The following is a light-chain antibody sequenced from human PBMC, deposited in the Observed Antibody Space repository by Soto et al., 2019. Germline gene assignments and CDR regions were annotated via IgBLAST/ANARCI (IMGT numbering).Light chain of an antibody. CDR2: GVT. V-gene: IGLV2-14*03. CDR1: SRDVGGYNY. Sequence: QSALTQPASVSGSPGQSITISCTGTSRDVGGYNYVSWYQHHPGKAPKLIIYGVTNRPSGLSTRFSGSKSGNTASLTISGLQAEDEADYICSSYTSSATYVFGTATKLTVL. CDR3: SSYTSSATYV. J-gene: IGLJ1*01.